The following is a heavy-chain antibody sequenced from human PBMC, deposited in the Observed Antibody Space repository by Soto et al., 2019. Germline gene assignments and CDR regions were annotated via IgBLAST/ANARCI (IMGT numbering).Heavy chain of an antibody. D-gene: IGHD3-3*02. Sequence: EVQLVESGGGLVQPGGSLRLSCAASGFTFISHWIHWVRQTPGKGLVWVSRIDVGGSNRNYADSEKGRFTISRDNAKNTVYLQMNSLRADDTAVYYCVRGIYQKFGMDVWGQGTTV. V-gene: IGHV3-74*01. CDR3: VRGIYQKFGMDV. CDR2: IDVGGSNR. CDR1: GFTFISHW. J-gene: IGHJ6*02.